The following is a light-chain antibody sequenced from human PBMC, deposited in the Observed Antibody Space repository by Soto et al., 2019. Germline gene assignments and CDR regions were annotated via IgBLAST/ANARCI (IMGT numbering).Light chain of an antibody. Sequence: ALTQPRSVSGSPGQSVTISCTGTSSDVGGYNFVSWYQHHPGKAPKLMIYNVIQRPSGVPDRFSASKSGNTASLTISGLQAEDEADYYCCSYAGSYTYVFGTGTKVTVL. CDR2: NVI. CDR3: CSYAGSYTYV. V-gene: IGLV2-11*01. J-gene: IGLJ1*01. CDR1: SSDVGGYNF.